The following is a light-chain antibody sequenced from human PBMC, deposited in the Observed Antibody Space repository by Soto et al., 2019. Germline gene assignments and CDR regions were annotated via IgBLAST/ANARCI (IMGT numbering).Light chain of an antibody. J-gene: IGKJ1*01. Sequence: DIQMTQSPSTLCASVGDRVTITCRASQRISTWLAWYQQKPVKAPKLLISYASSLETGVPSRFSGSGSGTEFTLTINSLQPDDFATYYCQQYKSYWTFGQGTKVDIK. CDR2: YAS. CDR3: QQYKSYWT. V-gene: IGKV1-5*01. CDR1: QRISTW.